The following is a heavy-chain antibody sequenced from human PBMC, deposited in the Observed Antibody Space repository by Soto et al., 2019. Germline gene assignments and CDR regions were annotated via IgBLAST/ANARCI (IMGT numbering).Heavy chain of an antibody. V-gene: IGHV1-46*01. Sequence: SVEVSCKASGYTFTSYYMHWVRQAPGQGLEWMGIINPSGGSTSYAQKFQGRVTMTRDTSTSTVYMELSSLRSEDTAVYYCARAPPDYGGNSDWFDPWGQGTLVTVS. CDR1: GYTFTSYY. CDR3: ARAPPDYGGNSDWFDP. J-gene: IGHJ5*02. D-gene: IGHD4-17*01. CDR2: INPSGGST.